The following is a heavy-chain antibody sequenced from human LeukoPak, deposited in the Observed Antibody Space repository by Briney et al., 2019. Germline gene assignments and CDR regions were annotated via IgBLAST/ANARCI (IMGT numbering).Heavy chain of an antibody. CDR1: GFTFSSYA. CDR3: ARETLWGYFDY. V-gene: IGHV3-30*04. CDR2: ISYDGSNK. D-gene: IGHD3-10*01. Sequence: PGGSLRLSCAASGFTFSSYAMHWVRQAPGKGLEWGAVISYDGSNKYYADSVKGRFTISRDNSKNTLYLQMNSLRAEDTAVYYCARETLWGYFDYWGQGTPVTVSS. J-gene: IGHJ4*02.